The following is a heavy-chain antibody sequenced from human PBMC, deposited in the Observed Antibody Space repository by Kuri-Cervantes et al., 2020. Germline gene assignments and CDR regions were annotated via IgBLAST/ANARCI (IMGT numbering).Heavy chain of an antibody. V-gene: IGHV3-30-3*01. CDR2: ISYDGSNK. CDR3: ARDHGGIAVAGHLGY. D-gene: IGHD6-19*01. CDR1: GFTFSSYA. Sequence: GGSLRLSCAASGFTFSSYAMRWVRQAPGKGLEWVAVISYDGSNKYYADSVKGRFTISRDSSKNTLYLQMNSLRAEDTAVYYCARDHGGIAVAGHLGYWGQGTLVTVSS. J-gene: IGHJ4*02.